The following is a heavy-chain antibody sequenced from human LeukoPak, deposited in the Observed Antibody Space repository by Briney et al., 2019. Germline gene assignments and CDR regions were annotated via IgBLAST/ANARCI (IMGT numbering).Heavy chain of an antibody. V-gene: IGHV4-39*01. Sequence: SETLSLTCTVSGDSISSSRFYWAWIRQPPGRGLEWIGSILYTGRTFYSPSLKSRVTISVDTSKNQFSLRLGSVTASDTAVYYCARRDMGATIDHWGQGTLVTVSS. CDR3: ARRDMGATIDH. J-gene: IGHJ5*02. CDR1: GDSISSSRFY. CDR2: ILYTGRT. D-gene: IGHD1-26*01.